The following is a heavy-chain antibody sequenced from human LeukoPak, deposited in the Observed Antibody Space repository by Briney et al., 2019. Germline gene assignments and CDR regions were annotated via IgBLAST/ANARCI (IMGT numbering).Heavy chain of an antibody. D-gene: IGHD6-13*01. V-gene: IGHV1-2*02. J-gene: IGHJ4*02. Sequence: ASVKDSWKASGYTFTGYYMHSVRPAPGQGVEWMGWINPNIGSTNYAQKFQGRVTMTRDTSISTAYMELSRLRSDDTAVYYCSRVDTAAAGTFGYWGQGNLVTVSS. CDR2: INPNIGST. CDR1: GYTFTGYY. CDR3: SRVDTAAAGTFGY.